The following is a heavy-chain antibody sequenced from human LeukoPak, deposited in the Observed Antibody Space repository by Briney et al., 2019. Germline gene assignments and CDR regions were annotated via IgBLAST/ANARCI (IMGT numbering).Heavy chain of an antibody. J-gene: IGHJ5*02. CDR1: GFTFSSYS. V-gene: IGHV3-21*01. CDR2: ISSSSSYI. D-gene: IGHD3-10*01. Sequence: GGSLRLSCAASGFTFSSYSMNWVRQAPGKGPEWVSSISSSSSYIYYADSVKGRFTISRDNAKNSLYLQMNSLRAEDTAVYYCARDQVRITMVRGVMNWFDPWGQGTLVTVSS. CDR3: ARDQVRITMVRGVMNWFDP.